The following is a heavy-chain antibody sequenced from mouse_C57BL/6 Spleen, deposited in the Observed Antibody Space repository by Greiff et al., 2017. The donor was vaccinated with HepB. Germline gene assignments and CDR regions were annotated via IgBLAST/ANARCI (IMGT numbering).Heavy chain of an antibody. D-gene: IGHD1-1*01. CDR3: ARLRRSVEGYFDV. CDR2: IDPSDSYT. J-gene: IGHJ1*03. CDR1: GYTFTSYW. Sequence: VQLQQPGAELVMPGASVKLSCKASGYTFTSYWMHWVKQRPGQGLEWIGEIDPSDSYTNYNQKFKGKSTLTVDKSTSTAYMQLSSLTSEDSAVYYCARLRRSVEGYFDVWGTGTTVTVSS. V-gene: IGHV1-69*01.